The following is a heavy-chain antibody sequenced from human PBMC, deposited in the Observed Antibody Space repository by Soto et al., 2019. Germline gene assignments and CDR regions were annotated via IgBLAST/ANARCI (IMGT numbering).Heavy chain of an antibody. CDR2: IIPILGIA. Sequence: QVQLVQAGAEVKKPGSSVKVSCKASGGTFSSYTISWVRQAPGQGLEWMGRIIPILGIANYAQKFQGRVTITADKSTSTAYMELSSLRSEDTAVYYCARKGGYNFAANWFDPWGQGTLVTVSS. CDR3: ARKGGYNFAANWFDP. CDR1: GGTFSSYT. J-gene: IGHJ5*02. D-gene: IGHD5-12*01. V-gene: IGHV1-69*02.